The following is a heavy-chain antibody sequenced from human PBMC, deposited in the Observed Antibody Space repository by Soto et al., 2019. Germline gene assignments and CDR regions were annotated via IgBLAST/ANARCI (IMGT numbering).Heavy chain of an antibody. CDR1: GFSFSDHY. V-gene: IGHV3-72*01. CDR3: ARATSGSYSLAFDS. J-gene: IGHJ4*02. CDR2: IRNKANSYTT. Sequence: PGGSLRLSCAASGFSFSDHYMDWVRQAPGKGLEWVGRIRNKANSYTTEYAASVKGRFTISRDDSKNSLYLQMNSLKTEDTAVYYCARATSGSYSLAFDSWGQGT. D-gene: IGHD1-26*01.